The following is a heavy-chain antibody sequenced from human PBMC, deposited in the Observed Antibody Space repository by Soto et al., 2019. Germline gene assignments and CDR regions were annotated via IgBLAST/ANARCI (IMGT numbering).Heavy chain of an antibody. CDR3: ARAPHSGPGTHYYFYGMDV. D-gene: IGHD1-1*01. V-gene: IGHV1-2*04. CDR2: INPNSGGT. J-gene: IGHJ6*02. Sequence: ASVRVSGRASGYTFTGCYMHWGRQAPGQGLEWMGWINPNSGGTNYAQKFQGWVTMTRDTSISTAYMELSRLRSDDTAVYYCARAPHSGPGTHYYFYGMDVCSHGTTVTVS. CDR1: GYTFTGCY.